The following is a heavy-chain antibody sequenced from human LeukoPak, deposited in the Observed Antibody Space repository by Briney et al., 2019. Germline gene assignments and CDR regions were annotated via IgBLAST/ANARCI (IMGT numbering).Heavy chain of an antibody. Sequence: GGSLRLTCTASGFTFGDYGMSLFRQAPGKGLEWVGFIRSEAHDTTPQYGASVQGRFTISKDDSRRIAFLQMSSLKTEDTAVYYCSRAAGYDFILEYWGQGTLVTVSS. CDR2: IRSEAHDTTP. CDR3: SRAAGYDFILEY. D-gene: IGHD5-12*01. J-gene: IGHJ4*02. V-gene: IGHV3-49*03. CDR1: GFTFGDYG.